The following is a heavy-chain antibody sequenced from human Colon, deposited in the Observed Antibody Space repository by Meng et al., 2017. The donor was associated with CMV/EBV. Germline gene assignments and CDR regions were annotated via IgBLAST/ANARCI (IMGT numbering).Heavy chain of an antibody. CDR2: INSDGTTT. CDR1: GFAFSIYW. J-gene: IGHJ4*02. Sequence: GESLKISCAASGFAFSIYWMHWVRQVPGKGLEWVARINSDGTTTTYADSVKGRFIVSRDNPKSTVYLQMNSLKGDDTAVYFCSRPSAPQYSDYVLLWGQGTLVTVSS. CDR3: SRPSAPQYSDYVLL. V-gene: IGHV3-74*01. D-gene: IGHD4-11*01.